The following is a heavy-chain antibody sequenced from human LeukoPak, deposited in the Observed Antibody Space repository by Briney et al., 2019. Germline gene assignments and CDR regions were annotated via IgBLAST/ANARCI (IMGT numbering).Heavy chain of an antibody. CDR1: GFTFSSHA. J-gene: IGHJ3*02. D-gene: IGHD2-21*02. V-gene: IGHV3-23*01. Sequence: PGGSLRPSCAASGFTFSSHAMGWVRQAPGKGLEWVSVISGSSSNIYYVDSVKGRFTISRDNSKNTLYLQMNSLRAEDTAVYYCAKDLVGTGAFDIWGQGTMVTVSS. CDR3: AKDLVGTGAFDI. CDR2: ISGSSSNI.